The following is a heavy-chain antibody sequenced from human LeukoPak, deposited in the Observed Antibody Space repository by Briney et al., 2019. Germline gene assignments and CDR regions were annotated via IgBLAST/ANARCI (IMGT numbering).Heavy chain of an antibody. CDR1: GFTFSSYG. CDR2: ISYDGSNK. V-gene: IGHV3-30*18. CDR3: ANDPFSSGWEPNYYYGNDV. J-gene: IGHJ6*02. Sequence: PGRSLRLSCAASGFTFSSYGMHWVRQAPGKELEWVAVISYDGSNKYYADSVKGRFTISRDNSKNTLYLQMNSLRAEDTAVYYFANDPFSSGWEPNYYYGNDVWGQGTTVTVSS. D-gene: IGHD6-19*01.